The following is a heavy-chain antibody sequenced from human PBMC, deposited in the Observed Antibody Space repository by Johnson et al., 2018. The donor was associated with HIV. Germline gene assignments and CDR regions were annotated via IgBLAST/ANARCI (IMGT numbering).Heavy chain of an antibody. Sequence: VQLVESGGGLVKPGGSLRLSCAASGFTFSNVWMTWVRQAPGKGLEWVGRIKRKIEGETTDYAAPVKGRFTISRDDSKNTLYLQMNSLTTEDTAVYYCTTAIVIDAFDSWGQGTMVTVSS. D-gene: IGHD3-16*02. V-gene: IGHV3-15*01. CDR2: IKRKIEGETT. CDR3: TTAIVIDAFDS. CDR1: GFTFSNVW. J-gene: IGHJ3*02.